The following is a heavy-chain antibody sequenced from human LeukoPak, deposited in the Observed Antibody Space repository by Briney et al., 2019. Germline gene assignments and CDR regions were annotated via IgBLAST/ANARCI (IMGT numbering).Heavy chain of an antibody. CDR2: IKQDGSEK. D-gene: IGHD6-13*01. CDR3: ARDLYSSSWLDAFDI. J-gene: IGHJ3*02. V-gene: IGHV3-7*01. Sequence: PGGSLRLSCAASGFTFSSYWMSWVRQAPGKGLEWVANIKQDGSEKYYADSVKGRFTISRDNAKNSLYLQMNSLRAEDTAVYYCARDLYSSSWLDAFDIWGQGTMVTVSS. CDR1: GFTFSSYW.